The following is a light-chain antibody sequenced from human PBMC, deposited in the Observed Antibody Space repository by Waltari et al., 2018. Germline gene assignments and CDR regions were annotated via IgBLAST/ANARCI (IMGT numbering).Light chain of an antibody. CDR3: QTWGTGIQV. CDR2: VNSDGSH. CDR1: SGHSSYA. J-gene: IGLJ2*01. V-gene: IGLV4-69*01. Sequence: QLVLTQSPSASASLGASVKLTCTLSSGHSSYAIAWHQQQPEKGPRYLMKVNSDGSHKKGDGIPDRFSGSSSGTGRYLPISSLQSEDEADYYCQTWGTGIQVFGGGTKLTVL.